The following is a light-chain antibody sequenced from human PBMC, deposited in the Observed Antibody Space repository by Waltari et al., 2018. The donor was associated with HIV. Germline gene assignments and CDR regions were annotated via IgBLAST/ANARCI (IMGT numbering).Light chain of an antibody. CDR1: SSDIGGYHY. CDR3: SSYAPTNNFYVL. Sequence: QSALTQPPSASGSLGQSVTISCTGTSSDIGGYHYVSWYQQHPGKAPKLIMTEVTKRPSGFPDRFAGSKSGNPASLTVSGLQAEDEAHYYCSSYAPTNNFYVLFGGGTALTVL. J-gene: IGLJ2*01. CDR2: EVT. V-gene: IGLV2-8*01.